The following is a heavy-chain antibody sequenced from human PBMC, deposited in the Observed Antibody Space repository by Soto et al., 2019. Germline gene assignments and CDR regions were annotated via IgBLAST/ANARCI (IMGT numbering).Heavy chain of an antibody. CDR2: IWYDGSNK. CDR1: GFTFSSYG. V-gene: IGHV3-33*01. D-gene: IGHD6-19*01. Sequence: PGGSLRLSCAASGFTFSSYGMHWVRQAPGKGLEWVAVIWYDGSNKYYADSVKGRFTISRDNSKNTLYLQMNSLRAEDTAVYYCARAPPSAYSSGWYRLYYYYGMDVWRQGTTVTVSS. J-gene: IGHJ6*02. CDR3: ARAPPSAYSSGWYRLYYYYGMDV.